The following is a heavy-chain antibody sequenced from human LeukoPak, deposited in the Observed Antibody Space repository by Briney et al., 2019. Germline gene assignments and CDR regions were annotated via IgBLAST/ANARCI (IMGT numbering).Heavy chain of an antibody. CDR3: ASAADDAFDI. CDR2: IYYSGST. Sequence: KPSETLSLTCTVSGGSISSSSYYWGWIRQPPGKGLEWIGSIYYSGSTYYNPSLKSRVTISVDTSKNQFSLKLSSVTAADTAVYYCASAADDAFDIWDQGTMVTVSS. V-gene: IGHV4-39*01. D-gene: IGHD6-13*01. J-gene: IGHJ3*02. CDR1: GGSISSSSYY.